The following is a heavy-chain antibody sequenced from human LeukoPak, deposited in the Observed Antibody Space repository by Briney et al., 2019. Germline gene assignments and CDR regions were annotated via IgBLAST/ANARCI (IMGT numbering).Heavy chain of an antibody. CDR3: AKKKGYIVVVVAATPFDY. V-gene: IGHV3-23*01. J-gene: IGHJ4*02. CDR1: GFTLSSYA. Sequence: PGGSLRLSCAASGFTLSSYAMSWVRQAPGKGLEWVSAISGSGGSTYYADSVRGRFTISRDNSKNTLYLQMNSLRAEDTAVYYCAKKKGYIVVVVAATPFDYWGQGTLVTVSS. D-gene: IGHD2-15*01. CDR2: ISGSGGST.